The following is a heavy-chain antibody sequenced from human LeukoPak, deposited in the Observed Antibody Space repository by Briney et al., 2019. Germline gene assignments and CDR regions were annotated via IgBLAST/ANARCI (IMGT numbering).Heavy chain of an antibody. CDR2: INPNSCNS. CDR1: GYSFPSYY. J-gene: IGHJ6*03. Sequence: GSSDKVSCKASGYSFPSYYIFLVRLAPGAPLEWIGWINPNSCNSGYAQKFQGRVTMTRNTSISKAYMELNSLICEDTAVDCCARGVLIAARQRNYYYYYMDVWGKGTTVTASS. CDR3: ARGVLIAARQRNYYYYYMDV. V-gene: IGHV1-8*01. D-gene: IGHD6-6*01.